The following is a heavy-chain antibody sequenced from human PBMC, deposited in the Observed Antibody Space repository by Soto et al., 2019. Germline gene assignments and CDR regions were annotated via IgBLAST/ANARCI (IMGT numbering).Heavy chain of an antibody. J-gene: IGHJ4*02. V-gene: IGHV3-23*01. CDR1: GFTFSSYA. Sequence: EVQLLESGGGLVQPGGSLRLSCAASGFTFSSYAMWWVRQAPGKGLECVSAISGGGEPTYYADSVKGRFTISRDNSKNTLSLAMNSLRAEDTAVYYCAFNSGSGSYYFDYWGQGTLVTVSS. CDR3: AFNSGSGSYYFDY. CDR2: ISGGGEPT. D-gene: IGHD3-10*01.